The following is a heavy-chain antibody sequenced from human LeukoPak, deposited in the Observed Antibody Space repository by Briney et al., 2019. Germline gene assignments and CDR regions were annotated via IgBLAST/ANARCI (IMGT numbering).Heavy chain of an antibody. V-gene: IGHV3-9*03. Sequence: GGSLRLSCAASGFTFYDYAMHWVRHAPGKGLEWVSGISWNSGSIGYADSVKGRFTISRDNAKNSLYLQMNSLRAEDMALYYCAKGQYSSGWYYAFDIWGQGTMVTVSS. D-gene: IGHD6-19*01. CDR1: GFTFYDYA. J-gene: IGHJ3*02. CDR3: AKGQYSSGWYYAFDI. CDR2: ISWNSGSI.